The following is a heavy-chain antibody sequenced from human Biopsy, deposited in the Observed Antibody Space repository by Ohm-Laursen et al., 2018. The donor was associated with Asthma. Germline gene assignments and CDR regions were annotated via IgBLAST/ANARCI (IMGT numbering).Heavy chain of an antibody. J-gene: IGHJ4*02. D-gene: IGHD4-17*01. V-gene: IGHV1-24*01. CDR1: GYSLTDLS. CDR3: ASDFPKDYVRYNFQF. Sequence: GASVKVSCKISGYSLTDLSMQWVRQAPGQGFEWMGGHDHEEGGTVNARRFQGRVTMTEDTSTDTAYMELSSLSSDDTAVYYCASDFPKDYVRYNFQFWGQGTLVTVSS. CDR2: HDHEEGGT.